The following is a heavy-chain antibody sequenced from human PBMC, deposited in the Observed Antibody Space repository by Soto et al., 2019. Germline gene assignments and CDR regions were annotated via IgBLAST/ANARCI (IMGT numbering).Heavy chain of an antibody. D-gene: IGHD1-26*01. J-gene: IGHJ4*01. V-gene: IGHV3-72*01. CDR3: ARATGGTYYFDY. CDR2: TRDKTNSYTT. CDR1: GFTFSAHY. Sequence: EVQLVESGGGLVQPGGSLRLSCAASGFTFSAHYMDWVRQAPGKALEWVGRTRDKTNSYTTEYAAPVKGRFTISRDDSKSSMQLQMNSQKTEDTAVYYCARATGGTYYFDYWGQGTLFTVSS.